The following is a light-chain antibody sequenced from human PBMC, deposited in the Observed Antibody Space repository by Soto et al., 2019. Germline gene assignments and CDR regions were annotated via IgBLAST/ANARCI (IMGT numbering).Light chain of an antibody. CDR3: CSYAGRINGV. Sequence: QSVLTQPASVSGSPGQSITISCTGTSSDVGDYNSVSWYQQHPGKGPKLMIYEVSDRPSGVSNRFSGSKSGNTASLTISGLQGSDEADYYCCSYAGRINGVFGGGTKLTVL. V-gene: IGLV2-23*02. CDR2: EVS. J-gene: IGLJ3*02. CDR1: SSDVGDYNS.